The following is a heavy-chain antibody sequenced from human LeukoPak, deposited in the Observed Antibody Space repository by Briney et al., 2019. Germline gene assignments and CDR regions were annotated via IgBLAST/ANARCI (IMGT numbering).Heavy chain of an antibody. CDR3: AGGGYCSSTSCYVRFDY. D-gene: IGHD2-2*01. J-gene: IGHJ4*02. Sequence: GGSLRLSCAASGFTFNTYAMTWVRQVPGKGLEWVSTISSGGSTYYADSVKGRFTISRGNSKDTLYLQMNSLRVEDTAAYYCAGGGYCSSTSCYVRFDYWGQGILVTVSS. CDR1: GFTFNTYA. CDR2: ISSGGST. V-gene: IGHV3-23*01.